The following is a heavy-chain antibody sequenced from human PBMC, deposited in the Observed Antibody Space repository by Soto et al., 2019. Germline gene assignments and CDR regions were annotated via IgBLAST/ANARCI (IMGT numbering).Heavy chain of an antibody. CDR1: GFTFSSYA. D-gene: IGHD3-10*01. V-gene: IGHV3-23*01. CDR2: ISGSGGST. Sequence: PGGSLRLSCAASGFTFSSYAMSWVRQAPGKGLEWVSAISGSGGSTYYADSVKGRFTISRDNSKSTLYLQMNSLRAEDTAVYYCAKGITMVRGVVTYYYYGMDVWGQGTTVTVSS. CDR3: AKGITMVRGVVTYYYYGMDV. J-gene: IGHJ6*02.